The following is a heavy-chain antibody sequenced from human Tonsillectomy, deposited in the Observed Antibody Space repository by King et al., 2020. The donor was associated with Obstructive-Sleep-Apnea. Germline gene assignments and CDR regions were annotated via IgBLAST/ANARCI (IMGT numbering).Heavy chain of an antibody. D-gene: IGHD3-22*01. Sequence: VQLQQSGPGLVKPSQTLSLTCAISGDSVSSNSAAWNWIRQSPSRGLEWLGRTYYRSKWYNDYAVSVKSRITINPDTSKNQFSLQLNSVTPEDTAVYYCARDQSGPYYYDSSGYYRGVVVDYWGQGTLVTVSS. J-gene: IGHJ4*02. V-gene: IGHV6-1*01. CDR3: ARDQSGPYYYDSSGYYRGVVVDY. CDR1: GDSVSSNSAA. CDR2: TYYRSKWYN.